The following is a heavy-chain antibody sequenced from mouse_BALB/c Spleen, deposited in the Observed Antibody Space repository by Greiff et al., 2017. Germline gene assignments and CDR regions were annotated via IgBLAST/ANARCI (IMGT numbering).Heavy chain of an antibody. CDR3: AMGAWFAY. V-gene: IGHV1-20*02. CDR1: GYSFTGYF. CDR2: INPYNGDT. Sequence: VQLKQSGPELVKPGASVKISCKASGYSFTGYFMNWVMQSHGKSLEWIGRINPYNGDTFYNQKFKGKATLTVDKSSSTAHMELRSLASEDSAVYYCAMGAWFAYWGQGTLVTVSA. J-gene: IGHJ3*01.